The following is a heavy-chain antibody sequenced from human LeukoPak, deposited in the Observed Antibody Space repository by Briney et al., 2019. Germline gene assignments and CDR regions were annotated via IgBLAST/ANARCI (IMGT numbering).Heavy chain of an antibody. D-gene: IGHD4-23*01. Sequence: SETLSLTCTVSGGSINSYYWSWIRQPAGKGLKWIGRIYSSGSTNYNPSLKSRVSMSVDTSKNQFSLKLTSVTAADTAVYYCARGGKATVVTMWGQGILVTVSS. CDR2: IYSSGST. CDR3: ARGGKATVVTM. J-gene: IGHJ4*02. V-gene: IGHV4-4*07. CDR1: GGSINSYY.